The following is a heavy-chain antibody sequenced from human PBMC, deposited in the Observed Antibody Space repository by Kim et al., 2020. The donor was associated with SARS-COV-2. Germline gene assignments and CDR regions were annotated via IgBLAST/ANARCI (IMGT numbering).Heavy chain of an antibody. CDR3: ATSYYDILTGYLPSGAFDI. V-gene: IGHV3-48*02. D-gene: IGHD3-9*01. CDR2: ISSSSGTI. CDR1: GFTLSNFS. Sequence: GGSLRLSCAASGFTLSNFSMNRVRQTPGKGLEWVSYISSSSGTIYYADSVKGRFTISRDNAKNSLYLQMNSLRDEDTAVYYCATSYYDILTGYLPSGAFDIWGQGTMVTVSS. J-gene: IGHJ3*02.